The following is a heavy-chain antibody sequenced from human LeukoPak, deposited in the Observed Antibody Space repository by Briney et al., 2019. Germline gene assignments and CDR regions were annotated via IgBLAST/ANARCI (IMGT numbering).Heavy chain of an antibody. D-gene: IGHD6-6*01. CDR1: GFTFSSYA. CDR3: ARSYSSSFYYYYYYMDV. V-gene: IGHV3-23*01. J-gene: IGHJ6*03. Sequence: GGSLRLSCVASGFTFSSYAMSWVRQAPGKGLEWVSAISGSGGSTFHADSVKGRFTISRDNSKNTLYLQLNSLRAEDTAVYYCARSYSSSFYYYYYYMDVWGKGTTVTVSS. CDR2: ISGSGGST.